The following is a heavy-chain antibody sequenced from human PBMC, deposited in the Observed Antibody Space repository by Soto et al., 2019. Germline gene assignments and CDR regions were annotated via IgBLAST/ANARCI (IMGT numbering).Heavy chain of an antibody. Sequence: QVQLVESGGGVVQPGRSLRLSCAASGFTFSSYAMHWVRQAPGKGLEWVAVISYDGSNKYYADSVKGRFTISRDNSKNTRYLQMNSLRAEDTAVYYCARDPYSGIDYWGQGTLVTVSS. D-gene: IGHD1-26*01. J-gene: IGHJ4*02. CDR3: ARDPYSGIDY. CDR2: ISYDGSNK. V-gene: IGHV3-30-3*01. CDR1: GFTFSSYA.